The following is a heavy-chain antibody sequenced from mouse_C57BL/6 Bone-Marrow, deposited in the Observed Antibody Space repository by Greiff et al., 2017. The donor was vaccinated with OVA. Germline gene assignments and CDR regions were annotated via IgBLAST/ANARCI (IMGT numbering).Heavy chain of an antibody. V-gene: IGHV10-1*01. D-gene: IGHD4-1*01. CDR1: GFSFNTYA. CDR3: VPNWEAY. Sequence: DVKLVESGGGLVQPKGSLKLSCAASGFSFNTYAMNWVRQAPGKGLEWVARIRSKSNNYATYYADSVKDRFTISRDDSESMLYLQMNNLKTEDTAMYYCVPNWEAYWGQGTLVTVSA. J-gene: IGHJ3*01. CDR2: IRSKSNNYAT.